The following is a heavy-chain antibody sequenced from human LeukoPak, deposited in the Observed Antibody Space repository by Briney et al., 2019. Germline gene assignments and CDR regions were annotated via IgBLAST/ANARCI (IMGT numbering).Heavy chain of an antibody. J-gene: IGHJ4*02. D-gene: IGHD4-17*01. CDR3: ARASYGDYNFDY. CDR2: IGGGDGRT. Sequence: GGSLRLSCAASGFSFTYGMSWVRQAPGKGLEWVSGIGGGDGRTYYADSLKGRFTISRDISKTTLYLQISGLTADDTALYYCARASYGDYNFDYWGQGTLVTVSS. V-gene: IGHV3-23*01. CDR1: GFSFTYG.